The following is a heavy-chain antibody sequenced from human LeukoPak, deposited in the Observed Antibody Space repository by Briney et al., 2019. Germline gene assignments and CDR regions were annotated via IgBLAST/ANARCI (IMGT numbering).Heavy chain of an antibody. CDR1: GGSISSTTYY. Sequence: SETLSLTCTVSGGSISSTTYYWGWIRQSPGKGLEWIGSIYYSGSIYYNPSLKSRATISVDTSKNQFSLKLNSVTAADTAVYYCARHYYESSGYISVHDIWGQGTTATVSS. CDR3: ARHYYESSGYISVHDI. D-gene: IGHD3-22*01. V-gene: IGHV4-39*01. J-gene: IGHJ3*02. CDR2: IYYSGSI.